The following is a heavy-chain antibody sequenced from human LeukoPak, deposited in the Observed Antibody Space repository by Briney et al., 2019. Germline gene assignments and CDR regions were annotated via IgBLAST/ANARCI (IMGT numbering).Heavy chain of an antibody. CDR1: GFTFSSYN. V-gene: IGHV3-48*04. D-gene: IGHD5-18*01. Sequence: GGSLRLSCAASGFTFSSYNMNWVRQAPGKGLEWVSYISSSGSIIYYADSVKGRFTISRDNAKNSLYLQMNSLRAEDMAVYYCARGDTAMVDYYYYMDVWGKGTTVTISS. CDR2: ISSSGSII. J-gene: IGHJ6*03. CDR3: ARGDTAMVDYYYYMDV.